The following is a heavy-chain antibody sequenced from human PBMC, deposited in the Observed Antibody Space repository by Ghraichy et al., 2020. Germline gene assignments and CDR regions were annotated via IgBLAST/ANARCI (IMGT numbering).Heavy chain of an antibody. CDR2: IKQDGSEK. CDR1: GFTFSSYW. J-gene: IGHJ6*03. V-gene: IGHV3-7*01. Sequence: GGSLRLSCAASGFTFSSYWMSWVRQAPGKGLEWVANIKQDGSEKYYVDSVKGRFTISRDNAKNSLYLQMNSLRAEDTAVYYCARELRYFDYYYMDVWGKGTTVTVSS. CDR3: ARELRYFDYYYMDV. D-gene: IGHD3-9*01.